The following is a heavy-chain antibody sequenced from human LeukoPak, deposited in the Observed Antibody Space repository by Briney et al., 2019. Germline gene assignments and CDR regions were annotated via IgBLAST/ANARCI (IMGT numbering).Heavy chain of an antibody. J-gene: IGHJ6*02. D-gene: IGHD2-15*01. CDR3: AKRIFSNFYYGIDV. V-gene: IGHV3-23*01. CDR2: ISGSGGST. Sequence: GGSLRLSCEVSGFTFSGYGMSWVRQAPGKGLEWVSAISGSGGSTHYADSVKGRFTISRDNSKNTLYLQMNSLRAEDTAVYYCAKRIFSNFYYGIDVWGQGTTVTVSS. CDR1: GFTFSGYG.